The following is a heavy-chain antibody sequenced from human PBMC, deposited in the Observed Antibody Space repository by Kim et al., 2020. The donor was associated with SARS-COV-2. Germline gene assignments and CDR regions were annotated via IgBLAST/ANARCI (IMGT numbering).Heavy chain of an antibody. V-gene: IGHV3-23*01. CDR1: GFTFSSYA. D-gene: IGHD3-9*01. J-gene: IGHJ3*02. CDR3: AKDVTGILTGPPHSHI. CDR2: ISGSGGST. Sequence: GGSLRLSCAASGFTFSSYAMSWVRQAPGKGLEWVSAISGSGGSTYYADSVKGRFTISRDNSKNTLYLQMNSLRAEDTAVYYCAKDVTGILTGPPHSHIWGQGTMVTVSS.